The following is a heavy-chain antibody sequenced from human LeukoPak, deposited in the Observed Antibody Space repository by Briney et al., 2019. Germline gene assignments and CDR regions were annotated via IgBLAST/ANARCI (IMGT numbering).Heavy chain of an antibody. CDR3: ARDPRTVRI. J-gene: IGHJ4*02. D-gene: IGHD1-1*01. CDR2: ISSSSSTI. CDR1: GFTFSSYS. V-gene: IGHV3-48*01. Sequence: GGSLRLSCAASGFTFSSYSMNWVRQAPGKGLEWVSYISSSSSTIYYADSVKGRFTISRDNAKNSLYLQMDSLRVEDTAIYYCARDPRTVRIWGQGTLVTVSS.